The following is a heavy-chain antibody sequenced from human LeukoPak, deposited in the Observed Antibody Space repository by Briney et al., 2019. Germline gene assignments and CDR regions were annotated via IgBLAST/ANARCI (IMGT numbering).Heavy chain of an antibody. D-gene: IGHD6-13*01. CDR1: GGTFSSYA. CDR2: IIPIFGTA. Sequence: ASVKVSRKASGGTFSSYAISWVRQAPGQGLEWMGGIIPIFGTANYAQKFQGRVTITTDESTSTAYMELSSLRSEDTAVYYCASNWAAAGTEVRGWFDPWGQGTLVTVSS. J-gene: IGHJ5*02. CDR3: ASNWAAAGTEVRGWFDP. V-gene: IGHV1-69*05.